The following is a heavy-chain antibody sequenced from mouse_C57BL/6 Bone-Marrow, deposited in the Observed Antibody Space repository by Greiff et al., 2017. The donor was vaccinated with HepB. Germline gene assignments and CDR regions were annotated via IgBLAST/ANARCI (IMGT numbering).Heavy chain of an antibody. CDR2: IDPENGDT. CDR3: TTYDGYYVYFDY. CDR1: GFNIKDDY. V-gene: IGHV14-4*01. J-gene: IGHJ2*01. D-gene: IGHD2-3*01. Sequence: EVKLMESGAELVRPGASVKLSCTASGFNIKDDYMHWVKQRPEQGLEWIGWIDPENGDTEYASKFQGKATITADTSSNTAYLQRSSLTSEDTAVYYCTTYDGYYVYFDYWGQGTTLTVSS.